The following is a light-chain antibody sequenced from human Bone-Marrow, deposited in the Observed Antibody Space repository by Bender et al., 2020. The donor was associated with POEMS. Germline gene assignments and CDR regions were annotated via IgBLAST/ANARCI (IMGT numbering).Light chain of an antibody. J-gene: IGLJ3*02. V-gene: IGLV3-1*01. CDR1: KLGGKY. CDR2: EDT. CDR3: QAWDSSTVV. Sequence: SHELTQPPSVSVSPGQTASITCSGDKLGGKYASWYQQKPGQSPVLVIYEDTKRPSRIPERFSGSNSGNTATLTISGTQAMDEADYYCQAWDSSTVVFGGGTKLTVL.